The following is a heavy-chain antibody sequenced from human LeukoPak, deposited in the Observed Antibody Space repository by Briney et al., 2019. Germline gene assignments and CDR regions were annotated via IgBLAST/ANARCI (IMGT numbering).Heavy chain of an antibody. Sequence: GGSLRLSCAASGFTFSSYGMHWVRQAPGKGLEWVAVISYDGSNKYYVDSVKGRFTISRDNSKNTLYLQMNSLRAEDTAVYYCAKDKSGMANAFDIWGQGTMVTVSS. D-gene: IGHD1-26*01. V-gene: IGHV3-30*18. CDR2: ISYDGSNK. CDR1: GFTFSSYG. J-gene: IGHJ3*02. CDR3: AKDKSGMANAFDI.